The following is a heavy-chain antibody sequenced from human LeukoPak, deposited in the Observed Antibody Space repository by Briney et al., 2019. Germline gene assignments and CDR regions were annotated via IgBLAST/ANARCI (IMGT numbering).Heavy chain of an antibody. V-gene: IGHV3-15*01. D-gene: IGHD6-13*01. CDR3: TTDGETAASIRSPFDY. CDR2: IKSKTDGGTT. J-gene: IGHJ4*02. CDR1: GITFSNAW. Sequence: GGSLRLSCAASGITFSNAWMSWVRQAPGKGLEWVGRIKSKTDGGTTDYGAPVKGRFTISRDDSKNTLYLQMNSLKTEDTAVYYCTTDGETAASIRSPFDYWGQGTLVTVSS.